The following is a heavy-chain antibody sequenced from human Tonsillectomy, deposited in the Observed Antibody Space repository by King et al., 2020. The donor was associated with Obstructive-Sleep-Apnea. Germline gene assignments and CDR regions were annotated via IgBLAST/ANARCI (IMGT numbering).Heavy chain of an antibody. D-gene: IGHD2-2*01. J-gene: IGHJ4*02. Sequence: QLVQSGGGLVQPGRSLRLSCAASGFTFDDYAMHWVRQAPGKGLEWVSGISWNSGSIGYADSVKGRFTISRDNAKNSLYLQMNSLRAEDTALYYCSKDVVPAAPSAYYFDYWGQGTLVTVSS. CDR3: SKDVVPAAPSAYYFDY. V-gene: IGHV3-9*01. CDR1: GFTFDDYA. CDR2: ISWNSGSI.